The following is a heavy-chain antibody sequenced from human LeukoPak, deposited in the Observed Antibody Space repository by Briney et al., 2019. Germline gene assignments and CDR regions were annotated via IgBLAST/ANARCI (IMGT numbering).Heavy chain of an antibody. J-gene: IGHJ3*02. Sequence: SETLSLTCSVSGGSISSSAYYWGWIRQPPGKGLEWIGSIYYSGSTYYNPSLKSRVTISVDTSKNQFSLKLSSVTAADTAVYYCGVGAAPDAFDIWGQGTMVTVSS. V-gene: IGHV4-39*07. D-gene: IGHD1-26*01. CDR1: GGSISSSAYY. CDR2: IYYSGST. CDR3: GVGAAPDAFDI.